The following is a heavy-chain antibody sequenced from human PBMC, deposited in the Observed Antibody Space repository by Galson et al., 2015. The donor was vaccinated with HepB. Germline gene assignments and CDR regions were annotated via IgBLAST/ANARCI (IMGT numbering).Heavy chain of an antibody. J-gene: IGHJ4*02. D-gene: IGHD6-6*01. CDR1: GYSFTSYW. CDR3: AVHGSLKYSSSEYYFNY. CDR2: IYPGDSDT. V-gene: IGHV5-51*04. Sequence: QSGAEVKKPGESLKISCKGSGYSFTSYWIGWVRQMPGKGLEWMGIIYPGDSDTRYSPSFQGQVTISADKPISTAYLQWSSLKASDTAMYYCAVHGSLKYSSSEYYFNYWGQGTLVAVSS.